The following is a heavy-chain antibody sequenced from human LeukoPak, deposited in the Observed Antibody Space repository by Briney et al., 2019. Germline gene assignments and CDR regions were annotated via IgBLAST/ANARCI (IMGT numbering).Heavy chain of an antibody. D-gene: IGHD3-22*01. Sequence: PGGSLRLSCAASGFTFDDYAMSWVRQAPGKGLEWVSRINWNGGSTSYADSVKGRFTISRDNAKNSLYLQMNSLGAEDTAVYYCAKSSGYYPLNTQEDYWGQGTLVTVSS. J-gene: IGHJ4*02. V-gene: IGHV3-20*04. CDR2: INWNGGST. CDR3: AKSSGYYPLNTQEDY. CDR1: GFTFDDYA.